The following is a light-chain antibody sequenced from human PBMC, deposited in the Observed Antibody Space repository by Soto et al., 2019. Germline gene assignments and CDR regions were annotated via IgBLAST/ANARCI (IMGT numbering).Light chain of an antibody. Sequence: QPVLTQSPSASASLGASVKLTCILTSGHSSYAIAWHQQQPEKGPRYLMKVNSDGSHSKGDGIPDRFSGSSSGAERYLTISSLQSEDEADYYCQTWGTGIPVVFGGGTKLTVL. CDR2: VNSDGSH. V-gene: IGLV4-69*01. CDR1: SGHSSYA. CDR3: QTWGTGIPVV. J-gene: IGLJ2*01.